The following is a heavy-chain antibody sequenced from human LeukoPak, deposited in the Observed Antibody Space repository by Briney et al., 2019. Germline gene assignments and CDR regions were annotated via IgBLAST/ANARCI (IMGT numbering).Heavy chain of an antibody. V-gene: IGHV4-34*01. CDR3: ARAVRYCSSTSCHNWFDP. CDR1: GGSFSNYY. D-gene: IGHD2-2*01. CDR2: INHSGST. J-gene: IGHJ5*02. Sequence: SETLSLTCAVYGGSFSNYYWSWIRQPPGKGLEWIGEINHSGSTNYNPSLKSRVTISVDTSKNQFSLKLSSVTAADTAVYYCARAVRYCSSTSCHNWFDPWGQGTLVTVSS.